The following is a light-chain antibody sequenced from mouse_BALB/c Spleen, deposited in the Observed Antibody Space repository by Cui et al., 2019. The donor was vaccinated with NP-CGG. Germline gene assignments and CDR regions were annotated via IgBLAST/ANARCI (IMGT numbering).Light chain of an antibody. CDR3: ALWYSNHWV. Sequence: QPFVTQEHEPTTAPGKTATLTCRSTTGAVTTSNYANWVQEKPDHLFTGLIGGTNNRAPGVPARFSGSLIGDKAALTITGAQTEDEAIYFCALWYSNHWVFGGGTKLTVL. CDR1: TGAVTTSNY. CDR2: GTN. J-gene: IGLJ1*01. V-gene: IGLV1*01.